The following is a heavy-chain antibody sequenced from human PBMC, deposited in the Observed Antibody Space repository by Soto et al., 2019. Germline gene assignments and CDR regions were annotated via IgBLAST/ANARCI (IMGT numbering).Heavy chain of an antibody. Sequence: SETLSLTCTVSGGSIRTSGYSWGWIRRPPGKGLEWIATISYSGSTYYNPSLKSRVTMSVDTSKNQFSPKLSSVTAADTAVYYCARKRQGGYHKDPIGGYYYYMDVWGKGTTVTVSS. D-gene: IGHD5-18*01. V-gene: IGHV4-39*07. CDR1: GGSIRTSGYS. CDR3: ARKRQGGYHKDPIGGYYYYMDV. J-gene: IGHJ6*03. CDR2: ISYSGST.